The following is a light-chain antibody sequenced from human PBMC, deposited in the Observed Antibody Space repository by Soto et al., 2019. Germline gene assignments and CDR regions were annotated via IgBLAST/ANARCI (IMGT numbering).Light chain of an antibody. CDR3: QQYNNWLPPRT. CDR2: GAS. J-gene: IGKJ1*01. V-gene: IGKV3-15*01. CDR1: QSVSSN. Sequence: EIVMTQSPATLSVSPGERVTLSCRASQSVSSNLAWYQQKPGQAPRLLIYGASTRATGIPARFSGSGSGIEFTLTISSLQSEDFAVYYCQQYNNWLPPRTFGQGTKVEIK.